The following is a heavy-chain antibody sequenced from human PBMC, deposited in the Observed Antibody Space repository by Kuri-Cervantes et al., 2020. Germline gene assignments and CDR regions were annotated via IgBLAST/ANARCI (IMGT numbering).Heavy chain of an antibody. J-gene: IGHJ6*02. Sequence: SETLSLTCTVSGGSISSYYLSWIRQPPGKGLEWIGYIYYSGSTNYNPSLKSRVTISVDTSKNQFSLKLSSVTAADTAVYYCARGNYYGMDVWGQGTTVTVSS. CDR2: IYYSGST. D-gene: IGHD3-10*01. CDR3: ARGNYYGMDV. V-gene: IGHV4-59*01. CDR1: GGSISSYY.